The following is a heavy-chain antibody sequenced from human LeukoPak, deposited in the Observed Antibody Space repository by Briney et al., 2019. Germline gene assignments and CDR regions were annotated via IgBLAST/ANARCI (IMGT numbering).Heavy chain of an antibody. D-gene: IGHD2-2*01. V-gene: IGHV1-69*05. CDR3: ARASEEYCSSTSCYWRFDY. Sequence: SVKVSCKASGGTFSSYAISWVRQAPGQGLEWMGGIIPIFGTANYAQKFQGRVTITTDESTSTAYMELSSLRSEDTAVYYCARASEEYCSSTSCYWRFDYWGQGTLVTVSS. CDR1: GGTFSSYA. J-gene: IGHJ4*02. CDR2: IIPIFGTA.